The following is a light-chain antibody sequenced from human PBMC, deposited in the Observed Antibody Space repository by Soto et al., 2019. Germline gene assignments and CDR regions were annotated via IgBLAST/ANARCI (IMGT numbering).Light chain of an antibody. CDR2: GAS. J-gene: IGKJ1*01. Sequence: FTEAPDTPSLPPGQRATLACRASQSVSASYLAWYQHKPGQAPRLLMYGASRRATGIPDRFSGSGSGTDFTLTISRLEPEDFAVYYCQQYGSSPTTFGQGTKVDIK. V-gene: IGKV3-20*01. CDR3: QQYGSSPTT. CDR1: QSVSASY.